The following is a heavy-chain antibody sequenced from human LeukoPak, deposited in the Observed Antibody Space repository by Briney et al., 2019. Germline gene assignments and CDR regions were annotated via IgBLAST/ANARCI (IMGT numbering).Heavy chain of an antibody. Sequence: SETLSLTCTVSGGSISNYYWSWIRQPAGKGLEWIGRIYSSGSTNYNPSLKSRVTMSVDTSNNQFSLKLSSVTAADTAVYYCARLGGNGYCSSTSCYTNWFDPWGQGTLVTVSS. J-gene: IGHJ5*02. CDR1: GGSISNYY. CDR3: ARLGGNGYCSSTSCYTNWFDP. V-gene: IGHV4-4*07. CDR2: IYSSGST. D-gene: IGHD2-2*02.